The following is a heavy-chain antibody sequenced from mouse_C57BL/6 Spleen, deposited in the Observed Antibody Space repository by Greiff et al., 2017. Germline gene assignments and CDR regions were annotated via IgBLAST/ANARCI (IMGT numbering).Heavy chain of an antibody. CDR2: ISSGSSTI. CDR3: ARRSLSGYYAMEY. J-gene: IGHJ4*01. D-gene: IGHD6-2*01. V-gene: IGHV5-17*01. Sequence: DVKLVESGGGLVKPGGSLKLSCAASGFTFSDYGMNWVRQAPEKGLEWVAYISSGSSTIYYADTVKGRFTISRDNAKTTLFLQRTSLRSEDTAMYYCARRSLSGYYAMEYWGKGTSVTVSS. CDR1: GFTFSDYG.